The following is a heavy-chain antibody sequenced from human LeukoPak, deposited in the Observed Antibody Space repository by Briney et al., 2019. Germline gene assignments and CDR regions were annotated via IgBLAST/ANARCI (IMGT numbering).Heavy chain of an antibody. CDR1: GFTFSSYA. J-gene: IGHJ4*02. Sequence: PGGSLRLSCAASGFTFSSYAMSWVRQAPGRGLEWVSAISGSGGSTYYADPVKGRFTISRDNSKNTLYLQMNSLRAEDTAVYYCAKDYSSSWYRSYFDYWGQGTLVTVSS. CDR2: ISGSGGST. D-gene: IGHD6-13*01. V-gene: IGHV3-23*01. CDR3: AKDYSSSWYRSYFDY.